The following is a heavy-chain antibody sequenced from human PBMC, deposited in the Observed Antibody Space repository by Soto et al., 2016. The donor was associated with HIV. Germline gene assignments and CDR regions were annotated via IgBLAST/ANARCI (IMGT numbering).Heavy chain of an antibody. J-gene: IGHJ4*02. CDR3: ARVEDGGSYSIDS. CDR1: GFTFNSAW. CDR2: TNTDGTII. D-gene: IGHD3-10*01. V-gene: IGHV3-74*01. Sequence: VQLVESGGSLVQPGGSLRLSCAASGFTFNSAWMHWVRQVPGKGLVWVARTNTDGTIINYADSVKGRITIFRDNAENTVYLQMNSLTTEDTAIYYCARVEDGGSYSIDSWGQGTLVAVSS.